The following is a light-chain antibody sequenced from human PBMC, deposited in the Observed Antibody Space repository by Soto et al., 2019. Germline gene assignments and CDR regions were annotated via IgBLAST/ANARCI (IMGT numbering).Light chain of an antibody. Sequence: ETVLTQSPATLSVSPGETATLSCRASQSVGSLLAWYQQKPGQAPRLLIYGTSTRATGIPDRFSGGRSGADYTLTISSLQLEDFAVYCCQQYSNWPPYTFGRGSRLEI. V-gene: IGKV3-15*01. CDR3: QQYSNWPPYT. J-gene: IGKJ2*01. CDR2: GTS. CDR1: QSVGSL.